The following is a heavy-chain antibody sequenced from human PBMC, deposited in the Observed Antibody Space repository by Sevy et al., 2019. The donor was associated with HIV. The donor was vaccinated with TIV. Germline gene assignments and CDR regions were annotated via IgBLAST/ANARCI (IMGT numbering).Heavy chain of an antibody. V-gene: IGHV3-23*01. CDR1: GFTFSSYA. J-gene: IGHJ4*02. CDR3: AKERSGVLLSFGEPPYYCDF. D-gene: IGHD3-10*01. CDR2: VTDTGGDT. Sequence: GGSLRLSCAASGFTFSSYAMTWVRQAPGKGLEWVSSVTDTGGDTNYADSVKGRFIVSRDNAKNTLDLQMSSLRADDTAVYYCAKERSGVLLSFGEPPYYCDFWGQGTLVTVSS.